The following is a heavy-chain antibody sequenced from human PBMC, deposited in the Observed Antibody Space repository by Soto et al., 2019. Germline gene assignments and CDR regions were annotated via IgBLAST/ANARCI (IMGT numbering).Heavy chain of an antibody. CDR3: ARGVAVAGLYFDY. CDR2: IYYSGST. J-gene: IGHJ4*02. V-gene: IGHV4-59*01. CDR1: GGSISSYY. D-gene: IGHD6-19*01. Sequence: SGTLSLTFTLSGGSISSYYWSWLRQPPGKGLEWIGYIYYSGSTNYNPSLKSRVTMSVDTSKNQFSLKLSSVTAADTAVYYCARGVAVAGLYFDYWGQGTLVTVSS.